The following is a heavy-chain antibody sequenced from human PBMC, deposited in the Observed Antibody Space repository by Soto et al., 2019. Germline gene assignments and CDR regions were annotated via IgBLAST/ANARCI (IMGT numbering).Heavy chain of an antibody. CDR1: GGSISSYY. CDR2: IYYSGST. Sequence: QVQLQESGPGLVKPSETLSLTCTVSGGSISSYYWSWIRQPPGKGLEWIGYIYYSGSTKYNPALKSRVTISVDTSKNQFSLKLSSVTAADTAVYYCARRARNRFLDLYYYYMDVWGKGTTVTVSS. CDR3: ARRARNRFLDLYYYYMDV. J-gene: IGHJ6*03. D-gene: IGHD3-3*01. V-gene: IGHV4-59*08.